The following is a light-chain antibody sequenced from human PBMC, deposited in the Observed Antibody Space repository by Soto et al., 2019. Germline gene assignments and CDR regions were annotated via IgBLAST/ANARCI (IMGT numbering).Light chain of an antibody. CDR3: QQVKTYPRT. Sequence: DIQMTQSPSSLSASVGDRVTITCRASQGVSADLLWYQQKPGNPPKLLIYEESTLHTGVPSRFSGRKSGTQFTLTIDSLQPEDFATYYCQQVKTYPRTFGEGTKVEIK. V-gene: IGKV1-9*01. CDR2: EES. J-gene: IGKJ4*01. CDR1: QGVSAD.